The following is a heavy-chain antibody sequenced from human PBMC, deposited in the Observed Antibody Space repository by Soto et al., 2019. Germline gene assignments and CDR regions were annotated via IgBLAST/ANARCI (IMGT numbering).Heavy chain of an antibody. Sequence: ASVKVSCKASGYTFTSYDINWVRQATGQGLEWMGWMNPNSGNTGYAQKFQGRVTMTRNTSISTVYMELSSLRSEDTAVYYCARGVGSGTYYNQYNWFDPWGQGTLVTVSS. CDR2: MNPNSGNT. CDR3: ARGVGSGTYYNQYNWFDP. J-gene: IGHJ5*02. CDR1: GYTFTSYD. D-gene: IGHD3-10*01. V-gene: IGHV1-8*01.